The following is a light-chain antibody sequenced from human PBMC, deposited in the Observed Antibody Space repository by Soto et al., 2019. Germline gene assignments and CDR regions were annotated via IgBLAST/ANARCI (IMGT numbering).Light chain of an antibody. CDR3: SSFVGTSILVV. J-gene: IGLJ2*01. V-gene: IGLV2-14*01. CDR1: SSDVGRFNY. Sequence: QSALTQPASVSGSPGQSITISCTGTSSDVGRFNYVSWYQQHPGNPPTLIIFDVTRRPSGVSNRFSGSKSGNAASLTISGLQAEDEANYYCSSFVGTSILVVFGGGTKVTVL. CDR2: DVT.